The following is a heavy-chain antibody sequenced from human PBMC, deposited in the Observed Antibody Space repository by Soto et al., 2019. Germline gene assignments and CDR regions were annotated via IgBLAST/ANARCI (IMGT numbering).Heavy chain of an antibody. V-gene: IGHV4-31*03. CDR3: ARGLITGSHYSGGWYYFDS. J-gene: IGHJ4*02. CDR1: DGSISSGGYY. Sequence: SETLSLTCTVPDGSISSGGYYWTWIRQHPGKGLEWIGYIYYSGSTYYNPSLKSRVTISVDTPKNQFSLKLSSVTAADTAVYYCARGLITGSHYSGGWYYFDSWGQGTQVT. CDR2: IYYSGST. D-gene: IGHD6-19*01.